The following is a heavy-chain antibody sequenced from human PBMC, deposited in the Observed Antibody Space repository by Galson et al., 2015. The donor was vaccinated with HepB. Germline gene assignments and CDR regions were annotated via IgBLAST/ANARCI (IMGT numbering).Heavy chain of an antibody. V-gene: IGHV3-30-3*01. Sequence: SLRLSCAASGFTFSSYAMHWVRQAPGKGLEWVAVISYDGSNKYYADSVKGRFTISRDNSKNTLYLQMNSLRAEDTAVYYCARDRRHGNDAFDIWGQGTMVTVSS. J-gene: IGHJ3*02. CDR1: GFTFSSYA. CDR3: ARDRRHGNDAFDI. CDR2: ISYDGSNK.